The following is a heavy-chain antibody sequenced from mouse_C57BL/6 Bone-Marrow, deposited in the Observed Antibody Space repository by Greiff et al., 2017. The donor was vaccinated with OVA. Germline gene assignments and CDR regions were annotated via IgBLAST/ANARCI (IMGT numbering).Heavy chain of an antibody. J-gene: IGHJ2*01. CDR2: INPNNGGT. V-gene: IGHV1-26*01. Sequence: EVQLQQSGPELVKPGASVKISCKASGYTFTDYYMNWVKQSHGKSLEWIGDINPNNGGTSYNQKFKGKATLTVDKSSSTAYMELRSLTSEDSAVYYCARGGRGYGSSYVGFYWGQGTTLTVSS. D-gene: IGHD1-1*01. CDR3: ARGGRGYGSSYVGFY. CDR1: GYTFTDYY.